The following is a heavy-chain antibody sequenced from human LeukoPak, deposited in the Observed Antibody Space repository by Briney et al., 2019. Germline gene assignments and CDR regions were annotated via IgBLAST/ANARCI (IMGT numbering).Heavy chain of an antibody. V-gene: IGHV3-21*01. CDR1: GFTFSSYS. D-gene: IGHD3-10*01. CDR2: ISSSSSYI. J-gene: IGHJ4*02. CDR3: ARDLSDMVRGVVDY. Sequence: GGSLRLSCAASGFTFSSYSMNWVRQAPGEGLEWVSSISSSSSYIYYADSVKGRSTISRDNAKNSLYLQMNSLRAEDTAVYYCARDLSDMVRGVVDYWGQGTLVTVSS.